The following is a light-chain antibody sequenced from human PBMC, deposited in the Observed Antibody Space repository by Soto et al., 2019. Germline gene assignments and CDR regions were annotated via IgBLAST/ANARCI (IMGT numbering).Light chain of an antibody. Sequence: QSVLTQPASVSGSPGQSITISCTETSSDVGDYHYVSWYQQHPGKAPKLMLFDVSNRPSGVSNRFSGSKSGNTASLTISGLQAEDEADYYCSSFTTSSSVVFGGGTKLTVL. J-gene: IGLJ2*01. CDR1: SSDVGDYHY. CDR2: DVS. CDR3: SSFTTSSSVV. V-gene: IGLV2-14*01.